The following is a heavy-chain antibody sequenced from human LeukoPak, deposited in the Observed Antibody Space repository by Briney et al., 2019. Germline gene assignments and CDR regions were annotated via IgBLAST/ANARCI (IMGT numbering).Heavy chain of an antibody. J-gene: IGHJ4*02. CDR3: AKEPRGGPLTTKHGV. Sequence: GGSLRLSCAASGFTFSSYVMSWVRQAPGKGLEWVSAISGSGGSTYYADSVKGRFTLSRDNSKNTLYLQMNSLRAEDTAVYYCAKEPRGGPLTTKHGVWGQGTLVTVSS. CDR1: GFTFSSYV. D-gene: IGHD1/OR15-1a*01. V-gene: IGHV3-23*01. CDR2: ISGSGGST.